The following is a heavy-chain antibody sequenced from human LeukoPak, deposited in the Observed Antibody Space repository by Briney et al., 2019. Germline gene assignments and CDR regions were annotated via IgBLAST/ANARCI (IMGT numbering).Heavy chain of an antibody. Sequence: ASVKVSCKASGYTFTSYDINWVRQATGQGLEWMGWMNPNSGNTGYAHKFQGRITITRNTSISTAYMELSSLRSDDTAVYYCARAHGQQHLILGRVRRFFYFDYWGQGILVTVSS. V-gene: IGHV1-8*03. CDR1: GYTFTSYD. CDR2: MNPNSGNT. D-gene: IGHD6-13*01. CDR3: ARAHGQQHLILGRVRRFFYFDY. J-gene: IGHJ4*02.